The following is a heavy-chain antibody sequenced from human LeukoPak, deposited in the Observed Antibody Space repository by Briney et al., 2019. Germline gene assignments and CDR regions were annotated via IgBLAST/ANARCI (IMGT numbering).Heavy chain of an antibody. CDR3: ARGGEYDFWSGYYTRIGWHFDY. CDR1: GYTFTGYY. J-gene: IGHJ4*02. D-gene: IGHD3-3*01. Sequence: GASVKVSCKASGYTFTGYYMHWVRQAPGQGVEWMGWINPNSGGTNYAQKFQGRVTMTRDTSISTAYMELSRLRSDDTAVYYCARGGEYDFWSGYYTRIGWHFDYWGQGTLVTVSS. CDR2: INPNSGGT. V-gene: IGHV1-2*02.